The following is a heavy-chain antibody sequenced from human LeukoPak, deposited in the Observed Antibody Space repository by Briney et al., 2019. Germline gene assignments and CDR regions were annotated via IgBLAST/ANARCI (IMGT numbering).Heavy chain of an antibody. CDR2: IKQDGSEK. D-gene: IGHD6-19*01. CDR1: GLIFSTYW. CDR3: ARELAVGGTWFDP. J-gene: IGHJ5*02. Sequence: VGSLRLSCAASGLIFSTYWMSWVRQAPGKGLEWVANIKQDGSEKYYVDSVKGRFTISRDNAKNSLYLQMNSLRAEDTAVYYCARELAVGGTWFDPWGQGTLVTVSS. V-gene: IGHV3-7*01.